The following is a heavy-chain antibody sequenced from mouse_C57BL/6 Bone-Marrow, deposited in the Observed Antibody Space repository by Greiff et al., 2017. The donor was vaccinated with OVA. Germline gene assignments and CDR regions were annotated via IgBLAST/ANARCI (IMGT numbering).Heavy chain of an antibody. J-gene: IGHJ1*03. V-gene: IGHV1-82*01. Sequence: VKLVESGPELVKPGASVKISCKASGYAFSSSWMNWVKQRPGKGLEWIGRIYPGDGDTNYNGKFKGKATLTADKSSSTAYMQLSSLTSEDSAVYFCARRSYYYGSSYYWYFDVWGTGTTVTVSS. CDR1: GYAFSSSW. CDR2: IYPGDGDT. CDR3: ARRSYYYGSSYYWYFDV. D-gene: IGHD1-1*01.